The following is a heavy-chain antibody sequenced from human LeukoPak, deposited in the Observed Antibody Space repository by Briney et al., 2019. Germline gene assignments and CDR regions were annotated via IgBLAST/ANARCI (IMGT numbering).Heavy chain of an antibody. CDR3: VKCAPGGVITHDAFDI. J-gene: IGHJ3*02. CDR2: ISSNGGST. Sequence: GGSLRLSCSASGFTFSSYAMHWVRQAPGKGLEYVSAISSNGGSTYYADSVKGRFTISRDNSKNTLYLQMSSLRAEDTAVYYCVKCAPGGVITHDAFDIWGQGTMVTVSS. D-gene: IGHD3-16*02. V-gene: IGHV3-64D*06. CDR1: GFTFSSYA.